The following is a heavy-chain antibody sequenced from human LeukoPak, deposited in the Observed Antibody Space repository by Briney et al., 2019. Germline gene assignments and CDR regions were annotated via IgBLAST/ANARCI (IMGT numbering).Heavy chain of an antibody. D-gene: IGHD5-24*01. J-gene: IGHJ4*02. V-gene: IGHV4-31*03. CDR3: ARGIRWLQLSYFDY. CDR1: GGSISSGVYY. CDR2: IYYSGRT. Sequence: HPSQTLSLTCPVSGGSISSGVYYWSSIRQHPGKGLEWIGYIYYSGRTYYNSSLKSRVTISVDTSKNQFSLKLSSVTAADTAVYYCARGIRWLQLSYFDYWGQGTLVTVSS.